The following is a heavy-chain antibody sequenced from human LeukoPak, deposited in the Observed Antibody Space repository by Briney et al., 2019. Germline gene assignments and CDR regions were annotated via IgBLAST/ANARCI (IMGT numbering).Heavy chain of an antibody. J-gene: IGHJ4*02. V-gene: IGHV4-38-2*02. CDR3: ARSGSSSWYGKRPYYFDY. CDR1: GYSISSGYY. Sequence: SETLSLTCTVSGYSISSGYYWGWIRQPPGKGLEWIGSIYHSGSTYYNPSLKSRVTISVDTSKNQFSLKLSSVPAADTAVYYCARSGSSSWYGKRPYYFDYWGQGTLVTVSS. D-gene: IGHD6-13*01. CDR2: IYHSGST.